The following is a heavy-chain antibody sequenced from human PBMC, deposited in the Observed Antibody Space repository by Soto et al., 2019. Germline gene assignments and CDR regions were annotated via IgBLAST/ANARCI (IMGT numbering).Heavy chain of an antibody. CDR1: GYTFTSYD. D-gene: IGHD4-4*01. Sequence: ASVKVSCKASGYTFTSYDINWVRQATGQGLEWMGWMNPNSGNTGYAQKFQGRVTMTRNTSISTAYMELSSLRSEDTAVYYCATHYSNYVSWFDPWGQGTLVTVSS. J-gene: IGHJ5*02. CDR2: MNPNSGNT. V-gene: IGHV1-8*01. CDR3: ATHYSNYVSWFDP.